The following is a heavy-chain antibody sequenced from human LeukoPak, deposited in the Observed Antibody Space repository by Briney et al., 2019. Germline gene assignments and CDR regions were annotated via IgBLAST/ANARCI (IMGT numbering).Heavy chain of an antibody. CDR1: GFTFSSYA. CDR3: AKGDCSSTSCFSDY. D-gene: IGHD2-2*01. J-gene: IGHJ4*02. Sequence: GGSLRLSCAASGFTFSSYAMSWVREAPGKGLEWVSAISGSGGSTYYADSVKGRFTISRDNSKNTLYLQMNSLRAEDTAVYYCAKGDCSSTSCFSDYWGQGTLVTVSS. CDR2: ISGSGGST. V-gene: IGHV3-23*01.